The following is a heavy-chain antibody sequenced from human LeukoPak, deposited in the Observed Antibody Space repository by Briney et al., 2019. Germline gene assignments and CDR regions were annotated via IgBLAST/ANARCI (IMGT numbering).Heavy chain of an antibody. V-gene: IGHV4-4*07. D-gene: IGHD5-18*01. CDR1: GGSISSYY. CDR3: ARGGGYIYGYYFDY. Sequence: PSETLSLTCTVSGGSISSYYWSWIRQPAGKGLEWIGRIYTSGSTNYNPSLKSRVTISVDTSKNQVSLKLSSVTAADTAVYYCARGGGYIYGYYFDYWGQGILVSVSS. J-gene: IGHJ4*02. CDR2: IYTSGST.